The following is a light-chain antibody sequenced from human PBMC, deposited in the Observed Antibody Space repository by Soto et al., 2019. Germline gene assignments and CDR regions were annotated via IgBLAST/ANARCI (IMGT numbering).Light chain of an antibody. J-gene: IGKJ1*01. Sequence: EIVLTQSPGTLSLSPGERATLSCRASQSVSSSYLAWYQQKPGQAPRLLLYGASSRATDLPDRFSGSGSGTDFTLTIRRLEPEDLAVYYCQQYGSAPWTFGQGTKVEIK. CDR3: QQYGSAPWT. V-gene: IGKV3-20*01. CDR2: GAS. CDR1: QSVSSSY.